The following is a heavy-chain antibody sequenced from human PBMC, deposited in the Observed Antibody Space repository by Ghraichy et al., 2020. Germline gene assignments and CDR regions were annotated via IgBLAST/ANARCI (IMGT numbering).Heavy chain of an antibody. CDR1: GFTVSSNY. D-gene: IGHD3-22*01. V-gene: IGHV3-53*04. CDR2: IYSGGGST. J-gene: IGHJ3*02. CDR3: ARGGLYYYDSSGYWGDRNAFDI. Sequence: GGSLRLSCAASGFTVSSNYMSWVRQAPGKGLEWVSVIYSGGGSTNYADSVKGRFTISRHNSKNTLYLQMNSLRAEDTAVYYCARGGLYYYDSSGYWGDRNAFDIWGQGTMVTVSS.